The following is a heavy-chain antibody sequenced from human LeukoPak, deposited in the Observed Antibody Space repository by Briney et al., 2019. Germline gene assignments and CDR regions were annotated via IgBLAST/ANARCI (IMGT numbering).Heavy chain of an antibody. D-gene: IGHD5-18*01. J-gene: IGHJ4*02. CDR1: GGSISTSYYY. CDR3: ARQVTFGYAYAYYFDY. Sequence: PSETLSLTCTVSGGSISTSYYYWGWIRQPPGKGLEWIGNIHNSESTYYNPSHKSRVTISVDTSKNQFSLKLSSVTAADTAVYYCARQVTFGYAYAYYFDYWGQGSLVTVSS. CDR2: IHNSEST. V-gene: IGHV4-39*01.